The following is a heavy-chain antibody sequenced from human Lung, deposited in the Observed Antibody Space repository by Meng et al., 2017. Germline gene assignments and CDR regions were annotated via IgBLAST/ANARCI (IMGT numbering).Heavy chain of an antibody. CDR2: IFHSGST. Sequence: VEARESGPGPVKPSGTLSLTCAVSGGSITSSTWWSWVRQTPGKGLEWFGEIFHSGSTNYNPPLESRVTISVDKSKNQFSLKVYSVTAADTATYYCARFDISSSGRGDYWGQGILVTVSS. J-gene: IGHJ4*02. D-gene: IGHD1-26*01. V-gene: IGHV4-4*02. CDR3: ARFDISSSGRGDY. CDR1: GGSITSSTW.